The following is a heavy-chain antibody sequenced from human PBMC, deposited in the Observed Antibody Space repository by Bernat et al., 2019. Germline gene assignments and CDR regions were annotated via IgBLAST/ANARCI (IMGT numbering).Heavy chain of an antibody. J-gene: IGHJ3*02. V-gene: IGHV6-1*01. D-gene: IGHD3-22*01. CDR1: GDSVSSNSAA. CDR2: TFYRSKWFN. CDR3: ARDPYESDAFDI. Sequence: QVQLQPSGPGLVKPSQTLSLTCAISGDSVSSNSAAWNWIRQSPSRGLEWLGRTFYRSKWFNDYAASVKSRITVNADTSKNQFSLHLNSVTPEDTAVYYCARDPYESDAFDIWGQGTMVTVSS.